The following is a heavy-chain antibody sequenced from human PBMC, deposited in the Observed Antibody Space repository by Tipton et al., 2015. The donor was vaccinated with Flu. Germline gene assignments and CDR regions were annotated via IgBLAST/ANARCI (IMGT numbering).Heavy chain of an antibody. V-gene: IGHV3-23*01. CDR1: GFTVSREY. CDR3: ARDHPPSITVLGEITDYFGMAV. D-gene: IGHD3-3*01. J-gene: IGHJ6*02. Sequence: SLRLSCAASGFTVSREYMSWVRQAPGKGLEWVSGISAGGGTKYFADSVKGRFTISRDNSKNTLSLQMNSLRAEDTAVYYCARDHPPSITVLGEITDYFGMAVWGQGTTVTVS. CDR2: ISAGGGTK.